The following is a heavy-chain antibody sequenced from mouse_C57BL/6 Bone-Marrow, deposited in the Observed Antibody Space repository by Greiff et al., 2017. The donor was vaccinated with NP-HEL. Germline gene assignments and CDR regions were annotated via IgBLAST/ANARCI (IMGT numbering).Heavy chain of an antibody. CDR3: ASEGYPAWFAY. J-gene: IGHJ3*01. Sequence: QVQLKQPGAELVRPGTSVKLSCKASGYTFTSYWMHWVKQRPGQGLEWIGVIDPSDSYTNYNQKFKGKATLTVDTSSSTAYMQLSSLTSEDSAVYYCASEGYPAWFAYWGQGTLVTVSA. D-gene: IGHD2-2*01. V-gene: IGHV1-59*01. CDR2: IDPSDSYT. CDR1: GYTFTSYW.